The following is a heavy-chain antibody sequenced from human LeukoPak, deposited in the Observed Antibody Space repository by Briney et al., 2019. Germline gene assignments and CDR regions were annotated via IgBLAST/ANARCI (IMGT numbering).Heavy chain of an antibody. CDR1: GGSFSGYY. V-gene: IGHV4-59*08. Sequence: SETLSLTCAVYGGSFSGYYWSWIRQPPGKGLEWIGYVHYSGDTNYNPSLRGRVSISVDTSKTQFSLKLSSVTAADSAVYFCASDTITAGVHSGMDVWGQGTTVTVSS. J-gene: IGHJ6*02. CDR3: ASDTITAGVHSGMDV. CDR2: VHYSGDT. D-gene: IGHD3-10*01.